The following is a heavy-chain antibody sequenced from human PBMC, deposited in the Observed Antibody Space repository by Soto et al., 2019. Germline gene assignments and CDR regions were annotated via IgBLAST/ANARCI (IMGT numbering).Heavy chain of an antibody. Sequence: QVQLVQSGAEVKKPGASVKVSRKASGYTFTSYAMHWVRQAPGQRLEWMGWINAGNGNTKYSQKFQGRVTITRDTSASTAYMELSSLRSEDTAVYYCARDLPPTTVTKGYFDYWGQGTLVTVSS. CDR1: GYTFTSYA. CDR3: ARDLPPTTVTKGYFDY. J-gene: IGHJ4*02. D-gene: IGHD4-17*01. V-gene: IGHV1-3*01. CDR2: INAGNGNT.